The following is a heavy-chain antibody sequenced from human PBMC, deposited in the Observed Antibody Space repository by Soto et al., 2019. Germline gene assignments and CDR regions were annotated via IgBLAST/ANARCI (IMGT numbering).Heavy chain of an antibody. CDR2: ISAYNGNT. Sequence: ASVKVSCKASGYTFTSYGISWVRQAPGQGLEWMGWISAYNGNTNYAQKLQGRVTMTTDTSTSTAYMELRSLRSDDTAVYYCAIDSVVAATNNWFDPWGQGTLVTVSS. D-gene: IGHD2-15*01. CDR3: AIDSVVAATNNWFDP. J-gene: IGHJ5*02. CDR1: GYTFTSYG. V-gene: IGHV1-18*01.